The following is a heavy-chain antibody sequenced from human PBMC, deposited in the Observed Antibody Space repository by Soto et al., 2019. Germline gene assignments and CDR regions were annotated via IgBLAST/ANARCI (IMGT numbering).Heavy chain of an antibody. Sequence: QVQLQESGPGLVKPSQTLSLTCTVSGGSISSGGYYWSWIRQHPGKGLEWIGYIYYSGSTYYNPSLKRRVTISVDTSKNQFSLKLSSVTAADTAVYYCARGGIVVVPADPRGAFDIWGQGTMVTVSS. CDR3: ARGGIVVVPADPRGAFDI. J-gene: IGHJ3*02. CDR2: IYYSGST. D-gene: IGHD2-2*01. CDR1: GGSISSGGYY. V-gene: IGHV4-31*03.